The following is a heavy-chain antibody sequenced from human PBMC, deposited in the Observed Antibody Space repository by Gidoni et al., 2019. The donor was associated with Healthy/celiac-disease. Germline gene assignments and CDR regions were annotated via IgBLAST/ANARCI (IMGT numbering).Heavy chain of an antibody. J-gene: IGHJ5*02. Sequence: QVQLVESGGGVVQPGRSLRLSCAASGFTFSSYGMHWVRQAPGKGLEWVAVIWYDGSNKYYADSVKGRFTIARDNSKNTLYLQMNSLRAEDTAVYYCARDPGIVGATYWFDPWGQGTLVTVSS. CDR3: ARDPGIVGATYWFDP. CDR2: IWYDGSNK. CDR1: GFTFSSYG. D-gene: IGHD1-26*01. V-gene: IGHV3-33*01.